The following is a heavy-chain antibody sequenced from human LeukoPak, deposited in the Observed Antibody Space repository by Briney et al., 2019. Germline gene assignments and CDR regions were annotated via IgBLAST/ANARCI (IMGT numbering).Heavy chain of an antibody. CDR3: ARPNRYSGSYYFDC. CDR1: GFTFSDYY. CDR2: SRNKVNSYTT. J-gene: IGHJ4*02. Sequence: PGGSLRLSCAASGFTFSDYYMSWIRQAPGKGLEWVGRSRNKVNSYTTEYAASVKGRFTISRDDSKNLLYLQMNSLKTEDTAVYYCARPNRYSGSYYFDCWGQGTLVTVSS. V-gene: IGHV3-72*01. D-gene: IGHD1-26*01.